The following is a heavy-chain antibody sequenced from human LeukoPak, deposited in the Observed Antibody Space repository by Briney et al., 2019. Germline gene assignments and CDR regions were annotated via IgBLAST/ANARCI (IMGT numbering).Heavy chain of an antibody. Sequence: PSETLSLTCTVSGGSINNYYWTWIRQPAGKGPEWIGRIYSSGKTNYNPSLKSRVTMSVDTSNNQLSLMMTSVTAADTAVFYCARTPQGDNYFDYWGQGHLVTVSS. V-gene: IGHV4-4*07. CDR2: IYSSGKT. CDR1: GGSINNYY. CDR3: ARTPQGDNYFDY. J-gene: IGHJ4*02. D-gene: IGHD3-9*01.